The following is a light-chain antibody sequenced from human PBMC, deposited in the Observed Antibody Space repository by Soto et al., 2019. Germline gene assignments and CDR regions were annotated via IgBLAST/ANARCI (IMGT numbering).Light chain of an antibody. CDR2: DVT. CDR1: SSDVGKYNF. Sequence: QAVVTQPPSASGSPGQSVTISCTGSSSDVGKYNFVSWYQQHPGKAPKLMIYDVTERPSGVPDRFSGSKSGNTASLTVSGLQTEDEADSYCTSYAGSSIPVVFGGGTKLTVL. V-gene: IGLV2-8*01. CDR3: TSYAGSSIPVV. J-gene: IGLJ2*01.